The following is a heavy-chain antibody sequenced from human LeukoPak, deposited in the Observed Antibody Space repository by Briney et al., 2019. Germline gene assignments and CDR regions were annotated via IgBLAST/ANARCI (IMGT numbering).Heavy chain of an antibody. D-gene: IGHD4-11*01. Sequence: ASVKVSCKASGYTFTSYGISWVRQAPGQGLEWMGWISAYNGNTNYAQNLQGRVTMTTDTSKSTAYMELRSLRSDDTAVYYCARAEYDYSNYGYYYYMDVWGKGTTVTVSS. CDR2: ISAYNGNT. CDR3: ARAEYDYSNYGYYYYMDV. CDR1: GYTFTSYG. J-gene: IGHJ6*03. V-gene: IGHV1-18*01.